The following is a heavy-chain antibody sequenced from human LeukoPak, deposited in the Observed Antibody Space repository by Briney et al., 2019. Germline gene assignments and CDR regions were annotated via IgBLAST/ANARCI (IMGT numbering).Heavy chain of an antibody. V-gene: IGHV3-66*01. D-gene: IGHD3-22*01. CDR2: IYSGGST. J-gene: IGHJ4*02. CDR3: ARDRHKYNYDSGGYPPY. Sequence: GGSLRLSCAASGFTVSTNYMTWVRQAPGKGLEWVSLIYSGGSTNYSDSVKGRFTISRDNSKNTLYLQMNTLRAEDTAVYYCARDRHKYNYDSGGYPPYWGQGTLVTVSS. CDR1: GFTVSTNY.